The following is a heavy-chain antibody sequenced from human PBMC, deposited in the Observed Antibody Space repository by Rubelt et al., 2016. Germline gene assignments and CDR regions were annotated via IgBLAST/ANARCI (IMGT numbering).Heavy chain of an antibody. CDR2: SGGST. V-gene: IGHV3-53*01. Sequence: SGGSTHYADSVKGRFTISRDNSKNTLYLQMNSLRAEDTAVYYCARDLWFGELLMGWFDPWGQGTLVTVSS. J-gene: IGHJ5*02. D-gene: IGHD3-10*01. CDR3: ARDLWFGELLMGWFDP.